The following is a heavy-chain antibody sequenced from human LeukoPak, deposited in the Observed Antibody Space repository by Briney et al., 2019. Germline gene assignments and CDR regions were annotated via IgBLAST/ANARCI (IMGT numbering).Heavy chain of an antibody. V-gene: IGHV3-21*01. J-gene: IGHJ4*02. CDR1: GFTFSSYS. CDR2: ISSSSSYI. Sequence: GGSLRLSCAASGFTFSSYSMNWVRQAPGKWLEWVSSISSSSSYIYYADSLKGRFTISRDNAKNSLYLQMNSLRAEDTAVYYCARGALGSGYLLGWGQGTLVTVSS. CDR3: ARGALGSGYLLG. D-gene: IGHD2-15*01.